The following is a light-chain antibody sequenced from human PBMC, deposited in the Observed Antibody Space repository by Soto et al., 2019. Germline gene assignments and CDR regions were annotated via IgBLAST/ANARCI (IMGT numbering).Light chain of an antibody. V-gene: IGKV2-28*01. Sequence: DIVMSQSPLSLSVTPGEPASISCSSSQSLLFHNGFHYLDWYLQKPGQSPQLLLYLSSNRASGAPDRFSGSGSGTDFTLKNSRVEADVVGVYYCMQALQSPRTVGQGTKVEIK. CDR3: MQALQSPRT. J-gene: IGKJ1*01. CDR2: LSS. CDR1: QSLLFHNGFHY.